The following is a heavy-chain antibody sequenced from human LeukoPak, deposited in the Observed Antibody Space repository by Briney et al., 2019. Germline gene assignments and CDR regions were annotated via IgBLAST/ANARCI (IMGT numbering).Heavy chain of an antibody. J-gene: IGHJ4*02. CDR1: GDSVSSNSAT. V-gene: IGHV6-1*01. CDR3: ARRTDGYNYLDY. D-gene: IGHD5-24*01. CDR2: TYYRSKWYN. Sequence: SQTLSLTCAISGDSVSSNSATWNWIRQSPSRGLEWLGRTYYRSKWYNDYAVSVKSRMTINPDTSKNQFSLQLTSVTPKDTAAYYCARRTDGYNYLDYWGQGTLVTVSS.